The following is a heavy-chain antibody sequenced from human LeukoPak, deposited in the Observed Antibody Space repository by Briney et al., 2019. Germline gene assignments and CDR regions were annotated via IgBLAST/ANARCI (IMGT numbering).Heavy chain of an antibody. CDR3: ARLYSSSFPLY. V-gene: IGHV4-59*08. J-gene: IGHJ4*02. CDR1: GGSISSYY. D-gene: IGHD6-6*01. Sequence: PSETVSLTCNVSGGSISSYYWSWLRQPPGKGLEWIGYIYYSGSTNYNPSLKSRVTISVDTSKNQFSLKLSSVTAADTAVYYCARLYSSSFPLYWGQGTLVTVSS. CDR2: IYYSGST.